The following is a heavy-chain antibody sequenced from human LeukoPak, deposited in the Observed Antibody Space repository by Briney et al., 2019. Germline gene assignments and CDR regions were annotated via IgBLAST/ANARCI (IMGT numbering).Heavy chain of an antibody. J-gene: IGHJ4*02. CDR3: ARASHDYGDYSHFDY. CDR2: IYHSGST. V-gene: IGHV4-4*02. D-gene: IGHD4-17*01. Sequence: SGTLSLTCAVSGGSISSRNWWSWVRQPPGKGLECIGEIYHSGSTNYNPSLKTRATTSVDKSKNQFSLKLSSVTAADTAVYYCARASHDYGDYSHFDYWGQGTLVTVSS. CDR1: GGSISSRNW.